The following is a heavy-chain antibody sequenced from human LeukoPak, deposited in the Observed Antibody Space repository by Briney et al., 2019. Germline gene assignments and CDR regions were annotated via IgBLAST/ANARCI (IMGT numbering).Heavy chain of an antibody. CDR2: ISSSGSSI. Sequence: PGGSLRLSCVTSGFTFSSYEMNWVRQAPGKGLEWISYISSSGSSIYYADSVKGRFTISRDNSKNSLFLQMNSLRAEDTAVYYCARGGFSYGCDHWGQGTLVTVSS. J-gene: IGHJ4*02. CDR3: ARGGFSYGCDH. CDR1: GFTFSSYE. V-gene: IGHV3-48*03. D-gene: IGHD5-18*01.